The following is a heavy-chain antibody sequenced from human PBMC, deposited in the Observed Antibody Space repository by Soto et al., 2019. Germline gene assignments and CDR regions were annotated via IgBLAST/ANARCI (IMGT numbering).Heavy chain of an antibody. Sequence: HPGGSLRLSCAASGFTFSSYAMHWVRQAPGKGLEWVAVISYDGSNKYYADSVKGRFTISRDNSKNTLYLQMNSLRAEDTAVYYCARDEYCSGGSCYSFFLGYGMDVWGQGTTVTVSS. J-gene: IGHJ6*02. CDR2: ISYDGSNK. CDR3: ARDEYCSGGSCYSFFLGYGMDV. V-gene: IGHV3-30-3*01. D-gene: IGHD2-15*01. CDR1: GFTFSSYA.